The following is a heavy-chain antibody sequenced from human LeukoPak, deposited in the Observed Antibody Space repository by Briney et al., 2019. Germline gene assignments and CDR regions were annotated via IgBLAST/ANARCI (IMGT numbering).Heavy chain of an antibody. Sequence: GGSLSLSCAASGFPFSSYSMNWVRQAPGKGLEWVSSISSSSSYIYYADSVKGRFTISRDNAKNSLYLQMNSLRAEDTAVYYCARDTSSEGIFDYWGQGTLVTVSS. CDR2: ISSSSSYI. D-gene: IGHD1-26*01. CDR3: ARDTSSEGIFDY. V-gene: IGHV3-21*01. CDR1: GFPFSSYS. J-gene: IGHJ4*02.